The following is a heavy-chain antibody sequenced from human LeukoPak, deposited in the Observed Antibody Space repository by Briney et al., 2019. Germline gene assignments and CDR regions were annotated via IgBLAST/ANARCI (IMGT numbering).Heavy chain of an antibody. Sequence: SETLSVTCTVPGGSISSYYWSWIRQPPGERLEWIGHIYYSGSTNYNPSLKSRVTISVDTSKTQFSLKLRSVTAADTAVYSCASRSSIWSGYQDTLYYFDSWGQGTLVTVSS. D-gene: IGHD3-3*01. CDR3: ASRSSIWSGYQDTLYYFDS. J-gene: IGHJ4*02. CDR1: GGSISSYY. V-gene: IGHV4-59*01. CDR2: IYYSGST.